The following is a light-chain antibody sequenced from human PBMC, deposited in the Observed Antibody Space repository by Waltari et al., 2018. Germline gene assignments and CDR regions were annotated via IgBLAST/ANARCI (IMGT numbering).Light chain of an antibody. Sequence: EIVLTQSPPSLCLSPGDRETLSCRASQSVGRTLAWYQQRPGQAPRLLIYDASSRATGIPDRFSGSGSGTDFSLTISRLEPEDFAVYYCQKYGTRPATFGQGTKVEVK. CDR1: QSVGRT. V-gene: IGKV3-20*01. CDR3: QKYGTRPAT. J-gene: IGKJ1*01. CDR2: DAS.